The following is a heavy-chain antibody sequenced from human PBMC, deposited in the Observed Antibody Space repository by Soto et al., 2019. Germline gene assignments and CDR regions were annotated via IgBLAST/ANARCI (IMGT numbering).Heavy chain of an antibody. CDR1: GFTFSSYA. V-gene: IGHV3-23*01. CDR2: ISGSGGST. CDR3: ARSLDYGDYYFDF. Sequence: EVQLLESGGGLVQPGGSLRLSCAASGFTFSSYAMSWVRQAPGKGLEWVSAISGSGGSTYYADSVKGRFTISRDNSKNTLYLQMNSLSAEDTAVYYCARSLDYGDYYFDFWGQGTLVTVSS. J-gene: IGHJ4*02. D-gene: IGHD4-17*01.